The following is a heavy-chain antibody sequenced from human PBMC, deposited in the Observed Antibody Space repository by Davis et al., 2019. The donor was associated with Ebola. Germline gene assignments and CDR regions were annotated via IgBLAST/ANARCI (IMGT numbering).Heavy chain of an antibody. D-gene: IGHD2-2*01. V-gene: IGHV3-21*01. J-gene: IGHJ6*02. Sequence: GGSLRLSCAASGFTFSSYSMNWVRQAPGKGLEWVSSISSSSSYIYYADSVKGRFTISRDNAKNSLYLQMNSLRAEDTAVYYCARKVGEFLVPAASPLGMDVWGQGTTVTVSS. CDR1: GFTFSSYS. CDR3: ARKVGEFLVPAASPLGMDV. CDR2: ISSSSSYI.